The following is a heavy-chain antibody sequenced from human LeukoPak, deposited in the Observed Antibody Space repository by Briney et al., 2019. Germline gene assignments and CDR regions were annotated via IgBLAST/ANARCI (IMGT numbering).Heavy chain of an antibody. Sequence: PSQTLSLTCTVSGGSISSSSYYCGSGRQPPGRGLERVVSIYYSGSTSNNPPLKSQVTISVDTSKKQFSLKLSSVTAADTAVYYCATGVHGIAAAGDYYFDYWGQGTLVTVSS. CDR2: IYYSGST. V-gene: IGHV4-39*07. CDR3: ATGVHGIAAAGDYYFDY. D-gene: IGHD6-13*01. J-gene: IGHJ4*02. CDR1: GGSISSSSYY.